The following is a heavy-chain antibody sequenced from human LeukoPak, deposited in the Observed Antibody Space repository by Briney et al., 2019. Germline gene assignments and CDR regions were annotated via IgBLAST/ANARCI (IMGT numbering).Heavy chain of an antibody. J-gene: IGHJ5*02. CDR2: INPSGGST. Sequence: ASVKVSCKASGYTFTSYFMHWVRQAPGQGLEWMGIINPSGGSTGYAQKFQDRVIMIRDTSTSTVYMELSSLRSEDTAVYYYARRYCSSTSCHNNWFDPWGQGTLVTVSS. CDR1: GYTFTSYF. D-gene: IGHD2-2*02. CDR3: ARRYCSSTSCHNNWFDP. V-gene: IGHV1-46*01.